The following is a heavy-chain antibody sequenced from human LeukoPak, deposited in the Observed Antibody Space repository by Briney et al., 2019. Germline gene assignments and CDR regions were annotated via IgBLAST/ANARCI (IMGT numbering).Heavy chain of an antibody. Sequence: GASVKLSCKASGYTFTGYYMHWVRQAPGEGREWMGWINPNSGVTSYAQKFQGRVTMPRDTSSSTAYMELSRLRSDDTAVYYCARGRSTVTTRRGGWFDPWGLGTLVTVSS. CDR2: INPNSGVT. CDR3: ARGRSTVTTRRGGWFDP. J-gene: IGHJ5*02. CDR1: GYTFTGYY. V-gene: IGHV1-2*02. D-gene: IGHD4-17*01.